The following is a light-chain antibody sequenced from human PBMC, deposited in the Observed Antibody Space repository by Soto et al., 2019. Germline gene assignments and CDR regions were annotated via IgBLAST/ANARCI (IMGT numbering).Light chain of an antibody. Sequence: QSVLSQPPSASGSPGQSVTISCTGTSSDVGGYNYVSWYQQHPGKAPKLMIYEVSKRPSGVPDRFSGSKSGNTASLTVSGLQAEDDSDYYCSLYAGSNNVVFGGGTKVTVL. J-gene: IGLJ2*01. CDR1: SSDVGGYNY. CDR3: SLYAGSNNVV. CDR2: EVS. V-gene: IGLV2-8*01.